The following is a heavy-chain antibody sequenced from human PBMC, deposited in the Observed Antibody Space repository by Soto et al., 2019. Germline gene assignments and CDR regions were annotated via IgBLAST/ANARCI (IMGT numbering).Heavy chain of an antibody. CDR3: ARGYLGGSGSYYLPYYYYGMDV. CDR2: INHSGST. D-gene: IGHD3-10*01. CDR1: GGSFSGYY. J-gene: IGHJ6*02. V-gene: IGHV4-34*01. Sequence: PSETLSLTCAVYGGSFSGYYWSWVRQPPGKGLEWIGEINHSGSTNYNPSLKSRVTISVDTSKNQFSLKLSSVTAADTAVYYCARGYLGGSGSYYLPYYYYGMDVWGQGTTVTVSS.